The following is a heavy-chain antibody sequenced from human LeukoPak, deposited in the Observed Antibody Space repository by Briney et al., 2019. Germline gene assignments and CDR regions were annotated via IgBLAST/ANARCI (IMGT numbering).Heavy chain of an antibody. J-gene: IGHJ4*02. CDR3: AKDDEDSSSSDY. V-gene: IGHV3-23*01. D-gene: IGHD2-2*01. Sequence: GGSLRLSCAASGFTFSSYAMSWVRQAPGRGLEWVSAISGSGGSTYYADSVKGRFTISRDNSKNTLYLQMNSLRAEDTAVYYCAKDDEDSSSSDYWGQGTLVTVSS. CDR1: GFTFSSYA. CDR2: ISGSGGST.